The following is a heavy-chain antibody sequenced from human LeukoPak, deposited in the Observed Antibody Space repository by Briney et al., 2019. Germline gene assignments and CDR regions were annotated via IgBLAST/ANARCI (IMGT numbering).Heavy chain of an antibody. J-gene: IGHJ4*02. V-gene: IGHV3-30-3*01. D-gene: IGHD5-18*01. CDR2: ISYDGSNK. Sequence: PGRSLRLSCAASGFTFSSYAMHWVRQAPGKGLEWVAVISYDGSNKYYADSVKGRFTISRDNSKNTLYLQMNSLRAEDTAVYYCARALLDTAMAPLGYWGQGTLVTVSS. CDR3: ARALLDTAMAPLGY. CDR1: GFTFSSYA.